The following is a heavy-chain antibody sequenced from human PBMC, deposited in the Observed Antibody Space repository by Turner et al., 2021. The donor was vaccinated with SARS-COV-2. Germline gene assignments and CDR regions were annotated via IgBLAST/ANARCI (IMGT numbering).Heavy chain of an antibody. D-gene: IGHD3-22*01. J-gene: IGHJ2*01. CDR2: IYYSGST. CDR1: GGSISSSSYY. CDR3: ATPSVSYDSSGYFHFDL. Sequence: QLQLQESGPGPVKPSETLSLTCTVSGGSISSSSYYWGWIRQPPGKGLEWIGSIYYSGSTYYTPSLKSRVSISVDTSKNQFSLRLSSVTAADTAVYYCATPSVSYDSSGYFHFDLWGRGTLVTVSS. V-gene: IGHV4-39*01.